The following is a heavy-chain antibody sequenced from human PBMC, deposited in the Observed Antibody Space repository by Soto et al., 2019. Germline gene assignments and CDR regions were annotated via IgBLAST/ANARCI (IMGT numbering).Heavy chain of an antibody. CDR2: IYWDGDK. Sequence: QINLIESGPTLVKPTQTLTLTCTFSGFSLSTSGAAVGWVRQPPGRALEWLALIYWDGDKRYNASLGNRLTITKDTSINQVGLTLTNVDPADTATYYCAHRATMTIFGLIIDNGIWFDPWGQGTRVIVSS. J-gene: IGHJ5*02. V-gene: IGHV2-5*02. CDR3: AHRATMTIFGLIIDNGIWFDP. D-gene: IGHD3-3*01. CDR1: GFSLSTSGAA.